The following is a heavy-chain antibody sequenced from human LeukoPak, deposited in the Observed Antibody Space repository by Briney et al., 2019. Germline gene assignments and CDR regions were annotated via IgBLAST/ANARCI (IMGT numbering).Heavy chain of an antibody. V-gene: IGHV3-64*01. J-gene: IGHJ4*02. CDR2: ISSNGGST. CDR3: AKGGRSSESYDPFDY. Sequence: PGGSLRLSCAASGFTFSSYAMHWVRQAPGKGLEYVSAISSNGGSTYYANSVKGRFTISRDNSKNTLYLQMGSLRAEDMAVYYCAKGGRSSESYDPFDYWGQGTMVTVSS. CDR1: GFTFSSYA. D-gene: IGHD1-26*01.